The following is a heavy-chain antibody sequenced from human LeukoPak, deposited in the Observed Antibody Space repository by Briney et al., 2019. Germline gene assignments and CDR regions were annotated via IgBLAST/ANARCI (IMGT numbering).Heavy chain of an antibody. CDR3: ARVGYSSSWYQGFDY. Sequence: SETLSLTCTVSGGSISSYYWSWLRQPAGKGLEWLGRIYTSGSTNYNPSLKSRVTMSVDTSKNQFSLKLSSVTAADTAVYYCARVGYSSSWYQGFDYWGRGTLVTVSS. V-gene: IGHV4-4*07. CDR1: GGSISSYY. D-gene: IGHD6-13*01. CDR2: IYTSGST. J-gene: IGHJ4*02.